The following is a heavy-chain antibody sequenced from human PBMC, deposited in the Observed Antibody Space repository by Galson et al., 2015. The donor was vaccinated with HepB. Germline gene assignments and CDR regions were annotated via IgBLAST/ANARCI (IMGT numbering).Heavy chain of an antibody. CDR3: AKGRIGLLGDGYNPPLRDY. CDR2: ISSSGGST. D-gene: IGHD5-24*01. J-gene: IGHJ4*02. CDR1: GFTFSNYA. V-gene: IGHV3-23*01. Sequence: SLRLSCAASGFTFSNYAMSWVRQAPGKGPEWVSGISSSGGSTYYADFVKGRFTISRDNSKNTLSLQMSSLRAEDTAKYFCAKGRIGLLGDGYNPPLRDYWGQGTLVSVSS.